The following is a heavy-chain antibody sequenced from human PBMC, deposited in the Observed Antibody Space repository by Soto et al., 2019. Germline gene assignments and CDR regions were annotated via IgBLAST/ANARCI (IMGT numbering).Heavy chain of an antibody. CDR2: ISYDGSNK. CDR1: GFTFSSYA. Sequence: GGSLRLSCAASGFTFSSYAMHWVRQAPGKGLEWVAVISYDGSNKYYADSVKGRFTVSRDNSKNTLYLQMNSLRAEDTAVYYCAREMAVGIAAAGAFDYWGQGTLVTVSS. V-gene: IGHV3-30-3*01. D-gene: IGHD6-13*01. CDR3: AREMAVGIAAAGAFDY. J-gene: IGHJ4*02.